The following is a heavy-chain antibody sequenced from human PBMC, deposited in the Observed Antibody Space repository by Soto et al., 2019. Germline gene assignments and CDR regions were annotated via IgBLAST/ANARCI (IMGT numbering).Heavy chain of an antibody. CDR1: GYTFTSYG. CDR3: ARESSIYSGYDSRPLYYYYGMDV. V-gene: IGHV1-18*04. D-gene: IGHD5-12*01. Sequence: QVQLVQSGAEVKKPGASVKVSCKASGYTFTSYGISWVRQAPGQGLEWMGWISAYNGNTNYAQKIQGRVTMTTDTSTSTAYMELRSLRSDDTAVYYCARESSIYSGYDSRPLYYYYGMDVWGQGTTVTVSS. CDR2: ISAYNGNT. J-gene: IGHJ6*02.